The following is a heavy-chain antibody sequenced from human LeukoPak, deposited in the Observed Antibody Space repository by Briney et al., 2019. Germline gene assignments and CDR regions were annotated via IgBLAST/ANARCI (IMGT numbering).Heavy chain of an antibody. CDR3: ARVTGYRIEDYFDY. Sequence: SETLSLTCTVSGGSITSYYWSWIRQPPGKGLEWIGYIYYSGSTNYNPSLKSRVTISVETSKNEFSLKLRSVTAADTAVYYCARVTGYRIEDYFDYWGQGTLVTVSS. V-gene: IGHV4-59*01. CDR1: GGSITSYY. D-gene: IGHD6-13*01. J-gene: IGHJ4*02. CDR2: IYYSGST.